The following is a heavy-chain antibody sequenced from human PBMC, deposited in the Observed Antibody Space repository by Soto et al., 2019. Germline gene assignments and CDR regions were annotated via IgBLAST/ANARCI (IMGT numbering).Heavy chain of an antibody. V-gene: IGHV3-48*01. CDR3: ARENTLTMVRGVIERYFDY. J-gene: IGHJ4*02. CDR2: ISSSSSTI. CDR1: GFTFSSYS. Sequence: GGSLRLSCAASGFTFSSYSMNWVRQAPGKGLEWVSYISSSSSTIYYADSVKGRFTISRDNAKNSLYLQMNSLRAEDTAVYYCARENTLTMVRGVIERYFDYWGQGTLVTVSS. D-gene: IGHD3-10*01.